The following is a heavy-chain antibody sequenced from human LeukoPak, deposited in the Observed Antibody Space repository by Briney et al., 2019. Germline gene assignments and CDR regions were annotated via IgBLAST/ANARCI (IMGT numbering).Heavy chain of an antibody. V-gene: IGHV3-74*01. CDR3: AQTQFDP. J-gene: IGHJ5*02. CDR2: INTDGSST. Sequence: GGSLRLSCAASGFIFSSYWMHWVRHAPGKGLVWVSRINTDGSSTSYADSVKGRFTISRDNSKNTLYLQMNSLRAEDTAVYCCAQTQFDPWGQGTLVTVSS. CDR1: GFIFSSYW.